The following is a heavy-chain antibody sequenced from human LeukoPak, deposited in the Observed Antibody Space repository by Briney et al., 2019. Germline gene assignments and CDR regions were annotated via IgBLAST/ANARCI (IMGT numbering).Heavy chain of an antibody. V-gene: IGHV1-18*01. CDR2: ISAYNGNT. CDR1: GYTFTSYG. CDR3: ARGGSYGSRWSYVYFDP. J-gene: IGHJ5*02. Sequence: GASVKVSCKASGYTFTSYGISWVRQAPGQGLEWMGWISAYNGNTNYAQKLQGRVTMTTDTSTSTAYMELRSLRSDDTAVYYCARGGSYGSRWSYVYFDPWGQGTLVTVSS. D-gene: IGHD5-18*01.